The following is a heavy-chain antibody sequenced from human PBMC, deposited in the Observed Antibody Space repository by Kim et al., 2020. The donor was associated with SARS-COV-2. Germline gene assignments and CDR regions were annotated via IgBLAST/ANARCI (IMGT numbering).Heavy chain of an antibody. CDR3: ATSSPYYYGSGWFDP. Sequence: QTFQGRVTMTEETSTDTAYMELSSLRSEDTAVYYCATSSPYYYGSGWFDPWGQGTLVTVSS. D-gene: IGHD3-10*01. J-gene: IGHJ5*02. V-gene: IGHV1-24*01.